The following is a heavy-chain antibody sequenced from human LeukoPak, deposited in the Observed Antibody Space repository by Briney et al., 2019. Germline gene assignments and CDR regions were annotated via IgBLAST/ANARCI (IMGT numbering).Heavy chain of an antibody. Sequence: GGSLRLSCAASGFTFSDYGIHWVRQAPGKGLEWVAVIWSDGSNKYYADSVKGRFTISRDNSKKTLYMQMNSLRVEDTAVYYCVRASGSFDYWGQGTLVTVSS. D-gene: IGHD3-10*01. J-gene: IGHJ4*02. CDR2: IWSDGSNK. V-gene: IGHV3-33*01. CDR1: GFTFSDYG. CDR3: VRASGSFDY.